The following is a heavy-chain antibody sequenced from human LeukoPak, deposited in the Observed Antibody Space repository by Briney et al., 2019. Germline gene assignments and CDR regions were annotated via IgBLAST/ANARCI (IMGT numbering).Heavy chain of an antibody. CDR2: INWNGGST. Sequence: GGSLGLSCAASGFTFDDYGMSWVRQAPGKGLEWVSGINWNGGSTGYADSVKGRFTISRDNAKNSLYLQMNSLRAEDTALYYCAIDTYGYYFDYWGPGTLVTVSS. V-gene: IGHV3-20*04. J-gene: IGHJ4*02. CDR1: GFTFDDYG. D-gene: IGHD3-22*01. CDR3: AIDTYGYYFDY.